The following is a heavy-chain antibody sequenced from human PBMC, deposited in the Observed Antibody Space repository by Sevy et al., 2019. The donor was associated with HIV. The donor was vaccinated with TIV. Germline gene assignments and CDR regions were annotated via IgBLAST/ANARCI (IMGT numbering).Heavy chain of an antibody. CDR3: ARGHYHNWNYAMGY. CDR2: ISAYNGNT. J-gene: IGHJ4*02. CDR1: GYTFTSYG. Sequence: ASVKVSCKASGYTFTSYGISWVRQAPGQGLEWMGWISAYNGNTNYAQKLQGRVSMTTDTSTSTAYMELRSLRSDDTAVYYCARGHYHNWNYAMGYWGQGTLVTVSS. D-gene: IGHD1-7*01. V-gene: IGHV1-18*01.